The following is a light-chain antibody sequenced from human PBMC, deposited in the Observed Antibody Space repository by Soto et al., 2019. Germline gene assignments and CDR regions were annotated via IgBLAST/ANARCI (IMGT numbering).Light chain of an antibody. Sequence: EIEMTQSPATLSVPPGERASLSCRASQFVSSNLAWYQQKPGQAPRLLIYGGSTRATGVPARFSGSGSGTEFTLTINSLQSEDFATYYCQQTYSTLALTFGGGTKVEI. J-gene: IGKJ4*01. CDR2: GGS. V-gene: IGKV3-15*01. CDR1: QFVSSN. CDR3: QQTYSTLALT.